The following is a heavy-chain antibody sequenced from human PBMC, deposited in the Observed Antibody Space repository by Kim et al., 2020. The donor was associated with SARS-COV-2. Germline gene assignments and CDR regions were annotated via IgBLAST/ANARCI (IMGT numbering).Heavy chain of an antibody. CDR3: ARKGYDY. J-gene: IGHJ4*02. Sequence: SETLSLTCAVYGGSFSGYYWSWIRQPPGKGLEWIGEINHSGSTNYNPSLKSRVTISVDTSKNQFSLKLSSVTAADTAVYYCARKGYDYWGQGTLVTVSS. CDR2: INHSGST. V-gene: IGHV4-34*01. D-gene: IGHD5-12*01. CDR1: GGSFSGYY.